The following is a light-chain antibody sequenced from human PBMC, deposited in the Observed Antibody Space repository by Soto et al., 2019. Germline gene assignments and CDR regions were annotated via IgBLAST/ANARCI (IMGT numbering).Light chain of an antibody. J-gene: IGKJ1*01. Sequence: EVVMRQSPGTLSLSPGERATLSCRASQGFNNNYLAWYQPKPGQAPRPVIYGASSRATGIPDRFSASGSGTDFTLTISILEPEDFAVYYCQQYTSAPLTFGQGTKVDIK. V-gene: IGKV3-20*01. CDR2: GAS. CDR3: QQYTSAPLT. CDR1: QGFNNNY.